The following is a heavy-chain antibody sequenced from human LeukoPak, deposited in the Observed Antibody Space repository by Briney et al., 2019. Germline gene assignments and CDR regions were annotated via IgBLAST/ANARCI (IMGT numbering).Heavy chain of an antibody. J-gene: IGHJ6*03. CDR3: ARDGFWSGSSLGYYYYYMDV. CDR1: GFTFSSYA. CDR2: ISYDGSNK. V-gene: IGHV3-30-3*01. Sequence: GGSLRLSCAASGFTFSSYAMHWVRQAPGKGLEWVAVISYDGSNKYYADSVKGRFTISRDNSKNTLYLQMNSLRAEDTAVYYCARDGFWSGSSLGYYYYYMDVWGKGTTVTVSS. D-gene: IGHD3-3*01.